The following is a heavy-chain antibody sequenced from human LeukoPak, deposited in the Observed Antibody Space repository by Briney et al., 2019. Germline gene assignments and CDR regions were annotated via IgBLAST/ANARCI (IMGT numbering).Heavy chain of an antibody. CDR3: ARIEGSTFDY. Sequence: GESLKISCKGSGYTFTSYWIGWVRQMPGKGLEWMGIIYPGDSKSKYNPSLQGKVTISADKSISTAYLQWSSLKASDTAIYYCARIEGSTFDYWGQGTLVTVSS. CDR2: IYPGDSKS. CDR1: GYTFTSYW. J-gene: IGHJ4*02. V-gene: IGHV5-51*01.